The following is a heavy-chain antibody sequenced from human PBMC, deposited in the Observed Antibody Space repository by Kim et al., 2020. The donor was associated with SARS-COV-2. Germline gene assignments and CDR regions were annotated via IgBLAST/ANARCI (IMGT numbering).Heavy chain of an antibody. CDR1: GFTFSSYA. CDR3: ARDEGVVVAASMDV. J-gene: IGHJ6*02. D-gene: IGHD2-15*01. CDR2: MSHDGTNK. Sequence: GGSLRLSCAASGFTFSSYAMHWVRQAPGKGLEWVAVMSHDGTNKHYADSVKGRFTISRDNSKNTLFLQMISLRAEDTAVYYCARDEGVVVAASMDVWGQGTTVTVSS. V-gene: IGHV3-30*04.